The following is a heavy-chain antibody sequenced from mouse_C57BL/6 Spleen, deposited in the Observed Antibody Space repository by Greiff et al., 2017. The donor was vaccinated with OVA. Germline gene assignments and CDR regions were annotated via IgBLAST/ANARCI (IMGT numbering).Heavy chain of an antibody. J-gene: IGHJ4*01. CDR3: ARDRDYDGDYYAMDY. V-gene: IGHV3-8*01. D-gene: IGHD2-4*01. CDR1: GYSITSDY. CDR2: ISYSGST. Sequence: EVHLVESGPGLAKPSQTLSLTCSVTGYSITSDYWNWIRKFPGNKLEYMGYISYSGSTYYNPSLKSRISITRDTSKNQYYLQLNSVTTEDTATYDCARDRDYDGDYYAMDYWGQGTSVTVSS.